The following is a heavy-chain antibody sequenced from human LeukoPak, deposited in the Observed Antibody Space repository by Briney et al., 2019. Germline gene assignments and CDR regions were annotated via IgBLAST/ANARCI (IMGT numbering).Heavy chain of an antibody. J-gene: IGHJ6*03. V-gene: IGHV3-20*04. CDR2: INWNGGST. CDR3: ARSFGLLGGSYYYYYMDV. D-gene: IGHD7-27*01. Sequence: GGSLRLSCAASGFTFDDYGMSWVRQALGKGLEWVSGINWNGGSTGYADSVKGRFTISRDNAKNSLYLQMNSLRAEDTALYYCARSFGLLGGSYYYYYMDVWGKGTTVTVSS. CDR1: GFTFDDYG.